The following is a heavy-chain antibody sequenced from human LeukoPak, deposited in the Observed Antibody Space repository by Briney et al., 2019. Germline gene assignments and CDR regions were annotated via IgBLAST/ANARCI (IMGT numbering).Heavy chain of an antibody. D-gene: IGHD3-16*01. V-gene: IGHV4-4*07. CDR1: GGSISSYY. CDR3: ARDISGAGELDY. Sequence: SETLSLTCTVSGGSISSYYWSWIRQPAGRGLEWIGRIYTSGSTNYNPSLKSRVTISVDTSKNQFSLKLSSVTAADTAVYYCARDISGAGELDYWGQGTLVTVSS. J-gene: IGHJ4*02. CDR2: IYTSGST.